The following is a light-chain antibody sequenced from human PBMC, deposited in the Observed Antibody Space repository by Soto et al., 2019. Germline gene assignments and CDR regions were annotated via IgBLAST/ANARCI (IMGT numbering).Light chain of an antibody. CDR3: TSFSSSTSLYV. V-gene: IGLV2-14*01. CDR1: TSDIAGYNY. Sequence: QSVLTQPASVSGSLGQSISISCTGTTSDIAGYNYISWYQQLPGKAPKLMIYQVTIRPSGISNRFSVSKSGNTASLTISGLQAEDDADYYCTSFSSSTSLYVFGTGTKVTVL. J-gene: IGLJ1*01. CDR2: QVT.